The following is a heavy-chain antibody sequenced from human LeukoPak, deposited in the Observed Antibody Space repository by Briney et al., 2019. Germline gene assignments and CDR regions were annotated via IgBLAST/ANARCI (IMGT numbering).Heavy chain of an antibody. V-gene: IGHV4-30-4*01. J-gene: IGHJ3*02. D-gene: IGHD6-13*01. CDR2: IYYSGST. CDR3: ARAPHESSDAFDI. Sequence: PSETLSLTCTVSAGSVSNGNYYWSWLRQPPGKALEWIGYIYYSGSTYYNPSLKSRVTISVDTSKNQFSLKLSSVTAADTAVYYCARAPHESSDAFDIWGQGTMVTVSS. CDR1: AGSVSNGNYY.